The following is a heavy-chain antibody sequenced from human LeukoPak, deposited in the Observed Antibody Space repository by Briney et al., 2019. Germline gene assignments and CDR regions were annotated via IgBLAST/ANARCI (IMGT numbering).Heavy chain of an antibody. V-gene: IGHV4-34*01. CDR1: GGSFSGYY. CDR3: ARVHRRPTGVVYAAARRDYYYYYMDV. Sequence: PSETLSLTCAVYGGSFSGYYWSWIRQPPGKGLEWIGEINHSGSTNYNPSLKSRVTISVDTSKNQFSLKLSSVTAADTAVYYCARVHRRPTGVVYAAARRDYYYYYMDVWGKGTTVTVSS. D-gene: IGHD6-6*01. CDR2: INHSGST. J-gene: IGHJ6*03.